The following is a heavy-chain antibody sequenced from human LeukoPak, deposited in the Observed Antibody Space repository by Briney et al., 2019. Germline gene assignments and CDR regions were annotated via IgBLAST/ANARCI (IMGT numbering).Heavy chain of an antibody. CDR3: AKDRGSQSLYDSSGYLFDY. Sequence: GGSLRLSCAASGFTFGIYAMNWVRQAPGQGLEWVSAISGSGLRTYYADSVKGRFTISRDNSKNTLYLQMNSLRAEDTAVYYCAKDRGSQSLYDSSGYLFDYWGQGTLVTVSS. V-gene: IGHV3-23*01. D-gene: IGHD3-22*01. J-gene: IGHJ4*02. CDR1: GFTFGIYA. CDR2: ISGSGLRT.